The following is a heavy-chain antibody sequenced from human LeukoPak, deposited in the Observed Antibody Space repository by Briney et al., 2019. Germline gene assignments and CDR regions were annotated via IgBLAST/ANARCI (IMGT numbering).Heavy chain of an antibody. D-gene: IGHD5-18*01. CDR2: ISGSGGST. Sequence: PGGSLRLSCAPSGFTFSSYAMSWVRQAPGKGLEWVSPISGSGGSTYYADSVKGRFTISKDNSKNKLYLKMNSLRAEDTAVYYCAKDSQYRGRCSYWGQGTLVTVSS. V-gene: IGHV3-23*01. CDR1: GFTFSSYA. CDR3: AKDSQYRGRCSY. J-gene: IGHJ4*02.